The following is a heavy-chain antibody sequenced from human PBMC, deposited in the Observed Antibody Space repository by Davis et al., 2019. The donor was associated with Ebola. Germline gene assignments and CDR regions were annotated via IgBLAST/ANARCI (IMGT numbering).Heavy chain of an antibody. CDR2: IYSGGST. D-gene: IGHD4-11*01. Sequence: PGGSLRLSCAASGFTFSAYNMNWVRQAPGKGLEWVSVIYSGGSTYYADSVKGRFTISRDNSKNTLYLQMNSLRAEDTAVYYCARDSTTVTPWYFDYWGQGTLVTVSS. V-gene: IGHV3-66*01. CDR1: GFTFSAYN. CDR3: ARDSTTVTPWYFDY. J-gene: IGHJ4*02.